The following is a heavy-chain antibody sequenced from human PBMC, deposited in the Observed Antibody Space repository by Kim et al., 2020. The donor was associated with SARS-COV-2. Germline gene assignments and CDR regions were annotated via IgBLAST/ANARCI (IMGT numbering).Heavy chain of an antibody. D-gene: IGHD3-22*01. J-gene: IGHJ4*02. CDR3: ARGRGYYYDSSGYSTFDY. V-gene: IGHV3-48*03. CDR1: GFTFSSYE. Sequence: GGSLRLSCAASGFTFSSYEMNWVRQAPGKGLEWVSYISSSGSTIYYADSVKGRFTISRDNAKNSLYLQMNSLRAEDTAVYYCARGRGYYYDSSGYSTFDYWGQGTLVTLSS. CDR2: ISSSGSTI.